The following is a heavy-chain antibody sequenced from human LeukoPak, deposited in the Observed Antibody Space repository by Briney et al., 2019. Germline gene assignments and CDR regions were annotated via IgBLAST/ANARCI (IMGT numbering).Heavy chain of an antibody. V-gene: IGHV3-23*01. CDR3: AKDYEYNSNTWYFH. J-gene: IGHJ4*02. CDR1: GFTFNKFA. Sequence: GGSLRLSCAASGFTFNKFAMSWVRQAPGKGLEWVSGIIENGGETYYADSVRGRFTISRDNSKNTLYLQMNSLRAEDTAVYYCAKDYEYNSNTWYFHWGRGTLVSVSS. D-gene: IGHD6-13*01. CDR2: IIENGGET.